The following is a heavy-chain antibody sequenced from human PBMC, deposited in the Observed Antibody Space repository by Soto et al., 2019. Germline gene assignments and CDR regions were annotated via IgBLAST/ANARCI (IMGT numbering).Heavy chain of an antibody. CDR3: ASLLPPAPADDPYYFDC. CDR1: GGTFSSYV. Sequence: QVQLVQSGAEVKKPGSSVKVSCKASGGTFSSYVISWVRQAPRQGLEWVGGIIPICGTANYAQKFQGSVTITADKSTSTSYIELRSLRSEDTAVDYWASLLPPAPADDPYYFDCWGQGTLVTVSS. CDR2: IIPICGTA. V-gene: IGHV1-69*06. J-gene: IGHJ4*02. D-gene: IGHD2-2*01.